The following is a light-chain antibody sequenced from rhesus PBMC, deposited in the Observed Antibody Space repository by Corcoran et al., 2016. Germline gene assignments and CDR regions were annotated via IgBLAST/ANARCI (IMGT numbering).Light chain of an antibody. Sequence: DIQMTQSPSSLSASVGDRVTITCRASEKVKNYLNWYQQKPGKAPKFLLYKASALQSGVPSRFTGSGSGTDYTFTISSLKPEDVATYYCQHGYGTPWTFGQGTKVEI. CDR3: QHGYGTPWT. V-gene: IGKV1-74*01. J-gene: IGKJ1*01. CDR2: KAS. CDR1: EKVKNY.